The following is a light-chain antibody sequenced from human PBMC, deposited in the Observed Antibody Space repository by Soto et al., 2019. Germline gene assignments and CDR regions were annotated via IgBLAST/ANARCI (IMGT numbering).Light chain of an antibody. Sequence: QSVLTQPASVSGSPGRSITISCTGTSSDVGGYNYVSWYQQHPGKAPKLMIYDVSNRPSGVSNRFSGSKSGNTASLTISGLQAEDEADYYCSSYTISTLVVFGGGTKLTVL. CDR2: DVS. V-gene: IGLV2-14*01. CDR3: SSYTISTLVV. CDR1: SSDVGGYNY. J-gene: IGLJ2*01.